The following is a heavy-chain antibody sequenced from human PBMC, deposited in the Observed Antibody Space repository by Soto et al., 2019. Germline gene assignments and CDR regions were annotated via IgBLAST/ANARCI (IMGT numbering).Heavy chain of an antibody. V-gene: IGHV1-18*01. CDR3: ARVTSVAGGKYYFDY. J-gene: IGHJ4*02. Sequence: QVQLVQSGAEVKKPGASVKVSCKASGYTFTSYGITWVRQAPGQGLEWMGWINAYNGKTQYAQKLQGRVTMTTDTYTRTAYMELRSLRSDDTAMYYCARVTSVAGGKYYFDYWGQGTLVTVSS. CDR1: GYTFTSYG. CDR2: INAYNGKT. D-gene: IGHD6-13*01.